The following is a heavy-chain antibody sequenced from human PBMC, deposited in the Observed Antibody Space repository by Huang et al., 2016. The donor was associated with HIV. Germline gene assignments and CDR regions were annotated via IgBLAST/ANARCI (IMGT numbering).Heavy chain of an antibody. V-gene: IGHV3-74*01. D-gene: IGHD3-10*01. Sequence: EVQLVESGGGLVQPGGSLRLSCAAHGFTFSSYWMHWVRLVRGKGLVWVSQIKSDGSSTSYADSVKGRFTISRDNAKNTLYLQMNSLRAEDTAVYYCARGSRQGKYYYGSGTAYWGQGTLVTVSS. CDR3: ARGSRQGKYYYGSGTAY. J-gene: IGHJ4*02. CDR1: GFTFSSYW. CDR2: IKSDGSST.